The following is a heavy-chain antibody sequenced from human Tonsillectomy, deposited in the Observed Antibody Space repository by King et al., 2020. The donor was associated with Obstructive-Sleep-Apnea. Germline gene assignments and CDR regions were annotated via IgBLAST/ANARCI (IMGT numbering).Heavy chain of an antibody. Sequence: VQLVESGGGLVQPGGSLRLSCAASGFTFSSYAMSWVRQAPGKGLEWVSGISGSGGNTHYADSVKGRFTISRDNSKNTLYLEMNSLRAEDTAVYYCAKDLVFDGYNYGGYGMDVWGQGTTSPSP. CDR3: AKDLVFDGYNYGGYGMDV. CDR2: ISGSGGNT. J-gene: IGHJ6*02. D-gene: IGHD5-18*01. V-gene: IGHV3-23*04. CDR1: GFTFSSYA.